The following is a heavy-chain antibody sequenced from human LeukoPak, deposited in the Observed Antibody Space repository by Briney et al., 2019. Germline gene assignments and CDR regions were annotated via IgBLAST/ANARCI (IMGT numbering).Heavy chain of an antibody. D-gene: IGHD3-22*01. CDR3: VRDDYDSLPYYFDF. CDR1: GYTFTSYA. Sequence: ASVKVSCKASGYTFTSYAISWVRQAPGQGLEWLGWISAYNGNTHYAQKLQGRLTLTTGTSANTAYMELRSLRSDDTAVYFCVRDDYDSLPYYFDFWGQGTLVTVSS. CDR2: ISAYNGNT. J-gene: IGHJ4*02. V-gene: IGHV1-18*01.